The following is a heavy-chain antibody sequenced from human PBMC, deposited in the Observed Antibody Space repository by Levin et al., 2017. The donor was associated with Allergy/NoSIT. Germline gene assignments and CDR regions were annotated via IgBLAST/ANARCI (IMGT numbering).Heavy chain of an antibody. CDR2: INPNSGGT. V-gene: IGHV1-2*06. Sequence: ASVKVSCKASGYTFTGYYMHWVRQAPGQGLEWMGRINPNSGGTNYAQEFQGRVTMTRDTSISTAYMELSRLRSDDTAVYYCARDYRRGMGLSGVQGVISLLLYYWGQGTLVTVSS. CDR3: ARDYRRGMGLSGVQGVISLLLYY. D-gene: IGHD3-10*01. CDR1: GYTFTGYY. J-gene: IGHJ4*02.